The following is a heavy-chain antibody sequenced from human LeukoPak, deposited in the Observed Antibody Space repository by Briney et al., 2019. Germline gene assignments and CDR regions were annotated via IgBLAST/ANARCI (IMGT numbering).Heavy chain of an antibody. V-gene: IGHV4-34*01. CDR1: GGSFSGYY. CDR2: INHSGST. J-gene: IGHJ3*02. CDR3: ARRSVEAFDI. Sequence: SETLSLTRAVYGGSFSGYYWSWIRQPPGKGLEWIGEINHSGSTNYNPSLKSRVTISVDTSKNQFSLKLSSVTAADTAVYYCARRSVEAFDIWGQGTMVTVSS. D-gene: IGHD2-21*01.